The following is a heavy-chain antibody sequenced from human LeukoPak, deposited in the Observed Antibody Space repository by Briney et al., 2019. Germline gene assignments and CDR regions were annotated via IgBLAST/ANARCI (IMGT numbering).Heavy chain of an antibody. CDR2: IIPIRGIA. V-gene: IGHV1-69*04. D-gene: IGHD3-16*01. CDR3: RFGELSTGDAFDI. Sequence: ASVKVPCKASGGTFSSYAISWVRQAPGQGLEWMGRIIPIRGIANYAQKFQGRVTITADKSTTTAYMELSSLRSEDTAVYYCRFGELSTGDAFDIWGQGTMVTVSS. CDR1: GGTFSSYA. J-gene: IGHJ3*02.